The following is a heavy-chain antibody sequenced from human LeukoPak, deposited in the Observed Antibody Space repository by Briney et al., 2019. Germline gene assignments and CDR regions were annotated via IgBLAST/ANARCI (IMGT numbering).Heavy chain of an antibody. Sequence: GASVKVSCKASGYTFTSYYMHWVRQAPGQGLEWMGIIILSGGSTSYAQKFQGRVTMTRDTSTSTVYMELSSLRSEDTAVYYCARWWDDGSGYSYLYGMDVWGQGTTVTVSS. CDR2: IILSGGST. CDR3: ARWWDDGSGYSYLYGMDV. D-gene: IGHD3-22*01. J-gene: IGHJ6*02. V-gene: IGHV1-46*01. CDR1: GYTFTSYY.